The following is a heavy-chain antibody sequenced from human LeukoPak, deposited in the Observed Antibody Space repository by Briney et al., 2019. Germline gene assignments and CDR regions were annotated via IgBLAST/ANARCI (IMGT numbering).Heavy chain of an antibody. CDR3: ASTYNNDWDY. V-gene: IGHV5-51*01. Sequence: GESLKISCKSSGYSFSNYWIGWVRQMPGKGLEWMGIIYPGDPDIRYSPSFQGQVTISADKSISTAYLQWSSLKASDTAMYYCASTYNNDWDYWGQGTLVTVSS. CDR2: IYPGDPDI. J-gene: IGHJ4*02. CDR1: GYSFSNYW. D-gene: IGHD3-9*01.